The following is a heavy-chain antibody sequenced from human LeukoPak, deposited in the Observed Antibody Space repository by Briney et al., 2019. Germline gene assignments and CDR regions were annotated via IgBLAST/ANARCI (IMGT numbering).Heavy chain of an antibody. J-gene: IGHJ4*02. D-gene: IGHD2-2*01. CDR2: ISSSSSTI. CDR3: ARAFIVVVPAAPSDY. V-gene: IGHV3-48*04. CDR1: GFTFSSYS. Sequence: GGSLRLSCAASGFTFSSYSMNWVRQAPGKGLEWVSYISSSSSTIYYADSVKGRFTISRDNAKNSLYLQMNSLRAEDMAVYYCARAFIVVVPAAPSDYWGQGTLVTVSS.